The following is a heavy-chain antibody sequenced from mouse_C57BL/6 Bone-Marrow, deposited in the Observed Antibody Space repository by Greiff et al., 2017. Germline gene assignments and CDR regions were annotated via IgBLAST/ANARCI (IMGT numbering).Heavy chain of an antibody. J-gene: IGHJ4*01. CDR2: ISNLAYSI. CDR3: ARQGIGLRRNYAMDY. V-gene: IGHV5-15*01. CDR1: GFTFSDYG. Sequence: EVHLVESGGGLVQPGGSLKLSCAASGFTFSDYGMAWVRQAPRKGPEWVAFISNLAYSIYYADTVTGRSTISRENAKNTLYLEMSSLRSEDTAMYYCARQGIGLRRNYAMDYWGQGTSVTVSS. D-gene: IGHD2-4*01.